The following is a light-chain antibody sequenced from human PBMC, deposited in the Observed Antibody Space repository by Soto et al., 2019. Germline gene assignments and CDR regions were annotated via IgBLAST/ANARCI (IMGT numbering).Light chain of an antibody. V-gene: IGLV2-14*01. CDR3: TSYRGSSTLV. CDR2: EVS. Sequence: QSVLTQPASVSGSPGQSITISCTGTSRDVGGYKYVSWYQQHPGKAPKLIIYEVSNRPSGVSNRFSGSESGNTASLTISGLQAEDEADYYCTSYRGSSTLVFGGGTKLTVL. CDR1: SRDVGGYKY. J-gene: IGLJ2*01.